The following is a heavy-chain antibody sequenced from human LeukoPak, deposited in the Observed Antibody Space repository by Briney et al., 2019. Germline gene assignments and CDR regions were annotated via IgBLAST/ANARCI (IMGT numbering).Heavy chain of an antibody. CDR2: FIPVFGPA. Sequence: SVKVSCKASGGTFSNYAVSWVRQAPGQGLEWMEGFIPVFGPANYAQKFQGRVTITADESTGTAYMELSSLRSEDTAVYYCARVIVGATTGKTFDYWGQGTLVTVSS. CDR1: GGTFSNYA. J-gene: IGHJ4*02. D-gene: IGHD1-26*01. CDR3: ARVIVGATTGKTFDY. V-gene: IGHV1-69*13.